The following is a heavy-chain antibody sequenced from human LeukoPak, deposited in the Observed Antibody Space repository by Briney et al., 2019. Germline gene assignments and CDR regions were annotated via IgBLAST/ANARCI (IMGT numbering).Heavy chain of an antibody. J-gene: IGHJ4*02. CDR3: ARHYYDSSGSPFDY. V-gene: IGHV4-59*08. Sequence: SETLSLTCTVSGGSISSYYWSWIRQPPGKGLEWIGYIYYSGSTNYNPSLKSRVTISVDTSKNPFSLKLSSVTAADTAAYYCARHYYDSSGSPFDYWGQGTLVTVSS. CDR1: GGSISSYY. CDR2: IYYSGST. D-gene: IGHD3-22*01.